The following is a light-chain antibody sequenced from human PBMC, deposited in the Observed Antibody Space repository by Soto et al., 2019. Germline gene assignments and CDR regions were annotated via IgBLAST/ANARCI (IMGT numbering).Light chain of an antibody. Sequence: DIVMAQSPDSLAVSLGERAAINCKSSQSVFYSSNNKHYLAWYQQKPGQPPKLIIYWASTRESGVPDRFSGSGSGTDFTLTISSLQAEDVAVYYCQQYYSTPYTFGQGTKLEIK. V-gene: IGKV4-1*01. CDR3: QQYYSTPYT. CDR2: WAS. CDR1: QSVFYSSNNKHY. J-gene: IGKJ2*01.